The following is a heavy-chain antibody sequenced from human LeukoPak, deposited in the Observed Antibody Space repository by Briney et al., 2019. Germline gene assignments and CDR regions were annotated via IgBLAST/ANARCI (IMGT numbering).Heavy chain of an antibody. Sequence: GASVKVSCKASGYTFTSYDINWVRQATGQGLEWMGWMNPNSGNTGYAQKFQGRVTMTRNTSISTAYMELSSLRSEDSAVYYCARGQSRYGDYWYFDLWGRGTLVTVSS. D-gene: IGHD4-17*01. CDR1: GYTFTSYD. CDR3: ARGQSRYGDYWYFDL. J-gene: IGHJ2*01. CDR2: MNPNSGNT. V-gene: IGHV1-8*01.